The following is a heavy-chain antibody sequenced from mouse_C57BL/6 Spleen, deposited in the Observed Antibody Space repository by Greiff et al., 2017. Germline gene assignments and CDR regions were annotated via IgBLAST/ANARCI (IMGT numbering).Heavy chain of an antibody. CDR3: ARVHYGNFLYYFDY. D-gene: IGHD2-1*01. V-gene: IGHV5-17*01. CDR2: ISSGSSTI. Sequence: EVQVVESGGGLVKPGGSLKLSCAASGFTFSDYGMHWVRQAPEKGLEWVAHISSGSSTIYYADTVKGRFTISRDNAKNTLFLQMTRLRSEDTAMYYCARVHYGNFLYYFDYWGQGTTLTVSS. CDR1: GFTFSDYG. J-gene: IGHJ2*01.